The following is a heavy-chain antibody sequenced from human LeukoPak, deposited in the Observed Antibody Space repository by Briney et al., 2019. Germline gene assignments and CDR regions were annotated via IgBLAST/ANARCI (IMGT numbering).Heavy chain of an antibody. J-gene: IGHJ4*02. CDR1: GFTFSTYA. V-gene: IGHV3-23*01. D-gene: IGHD1-14*01. Sequence: PGRSLRLSCAASGFTFSTYAMSWVRQAPGEGLQWVSGISNRGDSTYYLDSVKGRFTISRDNSKNTLHLQMSSLRAEDTALYYCVKDRCDRATCPEVWGQGTPVTVSS. CDR2: ISNRGDST. CDR3: VKDRCDRATCPEV.